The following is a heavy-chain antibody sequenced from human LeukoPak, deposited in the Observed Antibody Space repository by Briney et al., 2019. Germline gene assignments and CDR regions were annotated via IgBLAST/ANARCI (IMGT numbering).Heavy chain of an antibody. V-gene: IGHV3-66*01. J-gene: IGHJ4*02. CDR3: ARGNTGYSSAWGRDFDY. CDR2: LYSGGDT. Sequence: GVSLRLSCAASGFSVRGHYMSWVRQARGKGLEWVSVLYSGGDTYYADSVKGRFTISRDTSKNTLYLQMNGLRAEDTAVYYCARGNTGYSSAWGRDFDYWGQGTLVTVSS. D-gene: IGHD6-19*01. CDR1: GFSVRGHY.